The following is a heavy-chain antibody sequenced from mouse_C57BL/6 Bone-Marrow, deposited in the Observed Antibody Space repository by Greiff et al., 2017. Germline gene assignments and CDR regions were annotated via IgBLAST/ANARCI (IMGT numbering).Heavy chain of an antibody. V-gene: IGHV1-7*01. CDR1: GYTFTSYW. Sequence: QVQLQQSGAELAKPGASVKLSCKASGYTFTSYWMHWVKQRPGQGLEWIGYINPSSGYTKYNQKFKDKATLTADKSSSTAYMQLSSLTCEDSAVYYCASSNYGYYAMDYWGQGTSVTVSS. D-gene: IGHD2-5*01. CDR3: ASSNYGYYAMDY. CDR2: INPSSGYT. J-gene: IGHJ4*01.